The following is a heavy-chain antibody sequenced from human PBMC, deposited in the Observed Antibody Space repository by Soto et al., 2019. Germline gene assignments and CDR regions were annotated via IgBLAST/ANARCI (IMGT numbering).Heavy chain of an antibody. CDR3: ATQSRNWGWGAFDV. D-gene: IGHD7-27*01. CDR1: GYAISSGYY. J-gene: IGHJ3*01. Sequence: PSETLSLTCDVSGYAISSGYYWCWIRQPPGKGLEWIGSAYHNGNANYNPSLESRVTISIDTSKNQFSLELTSVTAADTAVYYCATQSRNWGWGAFDVWGQGTMVTVSS. CDR2: AYHNGNA. V-gene: IGHV4-38-2*01.